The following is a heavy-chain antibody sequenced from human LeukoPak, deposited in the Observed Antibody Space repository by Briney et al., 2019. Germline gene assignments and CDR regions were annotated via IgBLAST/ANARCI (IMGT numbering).Heavy chain of an antibody. CDR3: ARRATSLYNWFDP. CDR2: IYPSDSET. Sequence: GESLKISCKCSGYTFTSYWIAWVRQMPGKGLEWMGIIYPSDSETRYSPSFQGQVTISVDKSINTTFLQWSSLKASDTAMYYCARRATSLYNWFDPWGQGTLVTVSS. J-gene: IGHJ5*02. CDR1: GYTFTSYW. D-gene: IGHD1-14*01. V-gene: IGHV5-51*01.